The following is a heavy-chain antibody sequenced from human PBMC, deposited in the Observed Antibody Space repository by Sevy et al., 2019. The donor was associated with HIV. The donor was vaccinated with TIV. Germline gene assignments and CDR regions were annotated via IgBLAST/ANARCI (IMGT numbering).Heavy chain of an antibody. CDR3: TRSGGYCRGGDCATFEY. Sequence: GGSLRLSCAASGFRIDEYGMSWVRHVPGKGLEWVASMTWYSGNIRYADSVKGRFTISRDKGKNSLYLEMNSLRAEDTALYYCTRSGGYCRGGDCATFEYWGQGTPVTVSS. CDR2: MTWYSGNI. D-gene: IGHD2-21*02. CDR1: GFRIDEYG. J-gene: IGHJ4*02. V-gene: IGHV3-20*04.